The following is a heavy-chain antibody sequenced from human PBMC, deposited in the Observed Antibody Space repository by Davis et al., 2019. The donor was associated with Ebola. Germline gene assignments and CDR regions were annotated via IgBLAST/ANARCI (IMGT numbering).Heavy chain of an antibody. Sequence: ASVKVSCKTSVDSDINYGITWVRQAPGQGLEWLGWISSHTGNTNYEEKFQGRVTMTRDSSTSTAYLELRSLTSDDTAVYFCARAIDSGAWYGISGWFDPWGQGTLVTVSS. D-gene: IGHD6-19*01. CDR3: ARAIDSGAWYGISGWFDP. J-gene: IGHJ5*02. CDR1: VDSDINYG. CDR2: ISSHTGNT. V-gene: IGHV1-18*01.